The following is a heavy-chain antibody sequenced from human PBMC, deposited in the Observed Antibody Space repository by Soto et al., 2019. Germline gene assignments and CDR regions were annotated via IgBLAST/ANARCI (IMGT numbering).Heavy chain of an antibody. J-gene: IGHJ6*02. CDR1: GYSFTSYW. CDR3: AIHPYDFWSGYRDYYYYYGMDV. D-gene: IGHD3-3*01. V-gene: IGHV5-51*01. CDR2: IYPGDSDT. Sequence: XESLKISCKGSGYSFTSYWIGWVRQMPGKGLEWMGIIYPGDSDTRYSPSFQGQVTISADKSISTAYLQWSSLKASDTAMYYCAIHPYDFWSGYRDYYYYYGMDVWGQGTTVTVS.